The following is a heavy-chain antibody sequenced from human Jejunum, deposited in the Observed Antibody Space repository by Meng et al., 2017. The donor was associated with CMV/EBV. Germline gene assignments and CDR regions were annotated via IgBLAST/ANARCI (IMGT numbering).Heavy chain of an antibody. D-gene: IGHD3-22*01. CDR2: LWYDGSRR. CDR1: GFPLESYG. V-gene: IGHV3-33*01. CDR3: ARDNDGSSHYSQFDY. J-gene: IGHJ4*02. Sequence: SGFPLESYGIHWDHQCPGKGLEWVAVLWYDGSRRYFADSVQGRFSISRDDSKNTVYLQMNSLRAEDTAVYYCARDNDGSSHYSQFDYWGQGTLVTVSS.